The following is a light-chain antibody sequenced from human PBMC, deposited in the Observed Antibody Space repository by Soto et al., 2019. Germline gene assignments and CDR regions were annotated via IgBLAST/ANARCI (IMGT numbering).Light chain of an antibody. J-gene: IGKJ1*01. CDR1: QIISNY. V-gene: IGKV1-39*01. Sequence: IQMTKSPSSLSASVGDRVTITCRASQIISNYLNWYQEKPGKAPKLLIYGASSLQSGVPSRFSGSGSGTDFTLTISSLQPEDFETYYCQQNYTTRTFGQGTQVEIK. CDR2: GAS. CDR3: QQNYTTRT.